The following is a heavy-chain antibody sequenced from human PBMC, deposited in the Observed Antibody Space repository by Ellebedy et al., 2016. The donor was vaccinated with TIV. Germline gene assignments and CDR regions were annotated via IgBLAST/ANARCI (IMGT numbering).Heavy chain of an antibody. CDR2: INPSGGST. CDR3: ARDPRSYCSGGSCYRGAIDY. D-gene: IGHD2-15*01. Sequence: ASVKVSXKASGYTFTSYYMHWVRQAPGQGLEWMGIINPSGGSTSYAQKFQGRVTMTRDTSTSTVYMELSSLRSEDTAVYYCARDPRSYCSGGSCYRGAIDYWGQGTLVTVSS. J-gene: IGHJ4*02. V-gene: IGHV1-46*01. CDR1: GYTFTSYY.